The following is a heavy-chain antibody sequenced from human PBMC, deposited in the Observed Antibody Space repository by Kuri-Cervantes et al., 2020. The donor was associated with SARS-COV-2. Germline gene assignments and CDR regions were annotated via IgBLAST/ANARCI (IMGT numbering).Heavy chain of an antibody. CDR1: GFTFSSYE. J-gene: IGHJ3*02. CDR2: ISSSGSAI. CDR3: ARRFWIQLDDAFDI. Sequence: GGSLRLSCAASGFTFSSYEMNWVRQAPGKGLEWVSYISSSGSAIYYADSVKGRFTISRDNAKNSLYLQMNSLRAEDTAVYYCARRFWIQLDDAFDIWGQGTMVTVSS. V-gene: IGHV3-48*03. D-gene: IGHD5-18*01.